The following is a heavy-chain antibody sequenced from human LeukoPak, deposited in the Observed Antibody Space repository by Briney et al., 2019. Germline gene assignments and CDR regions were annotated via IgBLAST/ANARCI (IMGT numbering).Heavy chain of an antibody. Sequence: PGGSLRVSCAASGFTFDDYAMHWVRQVPGRGLEWVSRISWNSDNIDYADSVKGRFTISRDNAKNSLFLQMNSLRPEDTAFYYCVKDLKRADFGDFLDVFDIWGQGTMVTVSS. CDR1: GFTFDDYA. D-gene: IGHD4-17*01. CDR3: VKDLKRADFGDFLDVFDI. J-gene: IGHJ3*02. CDR2: ISWNSDNI. V-gene: IGHV3-9*01.